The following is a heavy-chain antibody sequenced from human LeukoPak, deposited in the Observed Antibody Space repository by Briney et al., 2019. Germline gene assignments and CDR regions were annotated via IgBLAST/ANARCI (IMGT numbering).Heavy chain of an antibody. CDR1: GDSIDSYY. D-gene: IGHD5-12*01. J-gene: IGHJ4*02. Sequence: SETLSLTCTVSGDSIDSYYWSWIRQPPRKGLGWIGYIYYRGTTSYNPFLKSRVTISVDTSKNQFSLKLNSVTAADTAVYYCARLPRYGGYDHFDYWGQGILVIVSS. V-gene: IGHV4-59*12. CDR2: IYYRGTT. CDR3: ARLPRYGGYDHFDY.